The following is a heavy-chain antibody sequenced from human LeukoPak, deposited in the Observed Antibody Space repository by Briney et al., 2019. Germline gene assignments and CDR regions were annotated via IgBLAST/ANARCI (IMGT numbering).Heavy chain of an antibody. CDR2: IKPSGGDT. Sequence: ASVKVSCKASGGTLNSYVISWVRQAPGQRLEWMGIIKPSGGDTNYAQKFQGRVTMTRDMSTSTFYMELSSLRSEDTAVYFCARGHGSGYTNYFDPWGQGTLVTVSS. CDR1: GGTLNSYV. J-gene: IGHJ5*02. V-gene: IGHV1-46*02. CDR3: ARGHGSGYTNYFDP. D-gene: IGHD3-10*01.